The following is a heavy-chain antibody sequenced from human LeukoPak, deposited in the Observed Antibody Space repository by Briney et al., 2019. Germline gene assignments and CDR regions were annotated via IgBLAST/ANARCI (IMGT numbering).Heavy chain of an antibody. CDR2: IIPILGIA. Sequence: SVSDSCMDSPDTFSAQVYCCVRQAPGQGLEWMGRIIPILGIANYARNFQGRVTITADKSTNTAYMELSSLTSEDTAVYYWARDPYTDMVKVDYWGQGTLVTVSS. D-gene: IGHD5-18*01. J-gene: IGHJ4*02. CDR1: PDTFSAQV. V-gene: IGHV1-69*04. CDR3: ARDPYTDMVKVDY.